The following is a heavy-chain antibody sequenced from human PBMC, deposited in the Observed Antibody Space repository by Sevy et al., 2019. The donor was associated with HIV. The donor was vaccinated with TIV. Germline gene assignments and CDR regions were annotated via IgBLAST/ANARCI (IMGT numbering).Heavy chain of an antibody. CDR3: ARDLEFYDYGDYGPAFMPDY. CDR1: GFTFSTYG. CDR2: IWFDGSNT. D-gene: IGHD4-17*01. J-gene: IGHJ4*02. V-gene: IGHV3-33*01. Sequence: GGSLRLSCAASGFTFSTYGMHWVRQAPGKGLEWVAVIWFDGSNTYYADSVKGRFTISRDIAKNTLNLQMNSLRAEDTAVYYCARDLEFYDYGDYGPAFMPDYWGQGTLVTVSS.